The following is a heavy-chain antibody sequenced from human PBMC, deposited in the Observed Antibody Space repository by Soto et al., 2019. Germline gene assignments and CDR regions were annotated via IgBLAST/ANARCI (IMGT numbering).Heavy chain of an antibody. D-gene: IGHD6-13*01. V-gene: IGHV1-18*01. CDR1: GYTFTSYG. CDR2: ISAYNGNT. J-gene: IGHJ4*02. Sequence: QVKLVQSGAEVKKPGASVKVSCKASGYTFTSYGISWVRQAPGQGLEWMGWISAYNGNTNYAQKLKGRVTMTPDTSTSTAYMELRSLRSHDTAVYYCARASIAAKVVYRGQGTLVSVYS. CDR3: ARASIAAKVVY.